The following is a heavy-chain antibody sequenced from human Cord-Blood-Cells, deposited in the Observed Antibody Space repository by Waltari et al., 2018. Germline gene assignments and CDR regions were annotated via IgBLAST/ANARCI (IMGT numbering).Heavy chain of an antibody. Sequence: EVQLVESGGGLVQPGGSLRLSCAASGFTFSSYWMSWVRQAPGKGLEWVANIKQDGSEKYYVDSVKGRFTISRDNAKNSLYLQMNSLRAEDTAVYYCARVRSYSNYEYYFDYWGQGTLVTVSS. J-gene: IGHJ4*02. CDR2: IKQDGSEK. V-gene: IGHV3-7*01. CDR1: GFTFSSYW. CDR3: ARVRSYSNYEYYFDY. D-gene: IGHD4-4*01.